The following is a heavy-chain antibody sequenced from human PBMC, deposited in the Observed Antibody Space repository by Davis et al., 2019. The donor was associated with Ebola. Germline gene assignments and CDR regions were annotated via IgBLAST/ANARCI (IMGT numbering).Heavy chain of an antibody. CDR1: GDSISSRNW. Sequence: MPGGSLRLSCTVSGDSISSRNWWSWVRQSPGKGLEWIGEIYHGGNTNYNPSLKSRVTISVDTSKNQFSLKLSSVTAADTALYYCARHFGAVTSLDYWGQGALVTVSS. J-gene: IGHJ4*02. CDR3: ARHFGAVTSLDY. V-gene: IGHV4-4*02. CDR2: IYHGGNT. D-gene: IGHD4-17*01.